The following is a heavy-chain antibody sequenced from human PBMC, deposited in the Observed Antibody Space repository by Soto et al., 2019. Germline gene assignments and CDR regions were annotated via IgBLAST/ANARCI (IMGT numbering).Heavy chain of an antibody. CDR1: GYTFTSYG. CDR3: ARDSVVPATRGWFDP. J-gene: IGHJ5*02. V-gene: IGHV1-18*01. Sequence: QVQLVQSGAEVKKPGASVKVSCKASGYTFTSYGISWVRQAPGQGLEWMGWISAYNGNTNYAQKLQGRVTMTTDTSTSTVYMELRSLRFDDTAVYYCARDSVVPATRGWFDPWGQGTLVTVSS. D-gene: IGHD2-2*01. CDR2: ISAYNGNT.